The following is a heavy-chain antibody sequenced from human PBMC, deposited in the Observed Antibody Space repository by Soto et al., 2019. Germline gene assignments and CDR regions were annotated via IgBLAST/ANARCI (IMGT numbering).Heavy chain of an antibody. D-gene: IGHD6-13*01. J-gene: IGHJ5*02. Sequence: PSETLSLTCAVSGGSISSSNWWSWVRQPPGKGLEWIGEIYHSGSTNYNPSLKSRVTISVDKSKNRFSLKLSSVTAADTAVYYCARVGIAAAGTIAWFDPWGQGTLVTVSS. CDR2: IYHSGST. CDR3: ARVGIAAAGTIAWFDP. CDR1: GGSISSSNW. V-gene: IGHV4-4*02.